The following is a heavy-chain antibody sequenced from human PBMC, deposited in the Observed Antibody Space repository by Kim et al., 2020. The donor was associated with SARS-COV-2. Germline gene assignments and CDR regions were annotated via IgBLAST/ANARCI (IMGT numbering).Heavy chain of an antibody. CDR2: IIPIFGTA. J-gene: IGHJ4*02. Sequence: SVKVSCKASGGTFSSYAISWVRQAPGQGLEWMGGIIPIFGTANYAQKFQGRVTITADESTSTAYMELSSLRSEDTAVYYCARVLTSGWSRPMDYFDYWGQGTLVTVSS. CDR3: ARVLTSGWSRPMDYFDY. D-gene: IGHD6-19*01. CDR1: GGTFSSYA. V-gene: IGHV1-69*13.